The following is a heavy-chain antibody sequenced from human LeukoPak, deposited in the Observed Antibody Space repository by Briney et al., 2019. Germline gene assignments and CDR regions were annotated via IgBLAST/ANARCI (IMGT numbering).Heavy chain of an antibody. Sequence: ASAKVSSKPSGYTLTVYYIRSVRHAPRQELEYVGWINHNSGGTNFAQMFQGRVTMTRDTSINTAYMEMSSLTSDDTAVYYCARSNELHVWFDPWGQGTLVTVSS. CDR2: INHNSGGT. J-gene: IGHJ5*02. CDR3: ARSNELHVWFDP. D-gene: IGHD1-1*01. CDR1: GYTLTVYY. V-gene: IGHV1-2*02.